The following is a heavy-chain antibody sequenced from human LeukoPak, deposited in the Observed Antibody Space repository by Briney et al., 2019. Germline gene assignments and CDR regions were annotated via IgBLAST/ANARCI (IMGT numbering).Heavy chain of an antibody. CDR1: GFPFSAFG. CDR2: ITKSGDTT. CDR3: TKDFCGRFCSAV. V-gene: IGHV3-23*01. D-gene: IGHD3-3*01. J-gene: IGHJ6*02. Sequence: PGGSLRLSCAASGFPFSAFGMNWIRQAPGKGLEWVSTITKSGDTTYYVDSVKGRFTISRDSFNDTLYLQMNGLRAEDTAKYYCTKDFCGRFCSAVWGQGTTVTVSS.